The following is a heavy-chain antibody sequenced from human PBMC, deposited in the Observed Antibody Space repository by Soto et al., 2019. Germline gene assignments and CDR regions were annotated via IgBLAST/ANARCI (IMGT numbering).Heavy chain of an antibody. D-gene: IGHD3-9*01. CDR3: AKVGVGYFDWLPSSGMDV. CDR1: GGSIISSSYY. CDR2: IYYSGST. Sequence: SETLSLTCTFSGGSIISSSYYWGWIRQPPGKGLEWIGSIYYSGSTYYNPSLKSRVTISVDTSKNQFSLKLSSVTAADTAVYYCAKVGVGYFDWLPSSGMDVWGQGTTVTVSS. V-gene: IGHV4-39*01. J-gene: IGHJ6*02.